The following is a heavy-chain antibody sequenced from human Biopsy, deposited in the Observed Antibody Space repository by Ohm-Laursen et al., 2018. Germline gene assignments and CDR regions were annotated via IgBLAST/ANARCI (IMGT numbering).Heavy chain of an antibody. D-gene: IGHD2/OR15-2a*01. V-gene: IGHV4-59*01. CDR1: GGSISSDW. CDR3: TRATNSTGWPYYYFYGMDI. CDR2: VYYSGTT. Sequence: SQTLSLTCTVSGGSISSDWWSWIRQTPGKGLEWIGYVYYSGTTTYNPSLRSRVTISVDTSKNQISLRLQSVTAADTAIYYCTRATNSTGWPYYYFYGMDIWGQGTTVTVSS. J-gene: IGHJ6*02.